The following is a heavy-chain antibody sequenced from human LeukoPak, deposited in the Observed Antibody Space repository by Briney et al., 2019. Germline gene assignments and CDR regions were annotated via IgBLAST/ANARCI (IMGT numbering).Heavy chain of an antibody. D-gene: IGHD6-13*01. CDR2: ISSSSSYI. J-gene: IGHJ6*03. Sequence: GGSLRLSCAASGFTFSSYSMNWVRQAPGKGLEWVSSISSSSSYIYYADSVKGRFTISRDNAKNSLYLQMNSLRAEDTAVYYCARDAVSIAAAAIDYYYYYMDVWGKGTTVTVSS. CDR1: GFTFSSYS. CDR3: ARDAVSIAAAAIDYYYYYMDV. V-gene: IGHV3-21*01.